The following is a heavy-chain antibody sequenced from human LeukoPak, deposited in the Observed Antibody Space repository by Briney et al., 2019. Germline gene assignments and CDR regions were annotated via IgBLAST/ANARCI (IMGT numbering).Heavy chain of an antibody. V-gene: IGHV4-61*02. CDR3: VKGFTY. Sequence: PSETLSLTCTVSGDSISSGSYFWNWIRQPAGKGLEWVGRIHTSGSTNYSPSLKSRVTISVDTSKNQFSLKLNSVTAANTAMYYCVKGFTYWGQGTLVTVSS. CDR1: GDSISSGSYF. J-gene: IGHJ4*02. CDR2: IHTSGST.